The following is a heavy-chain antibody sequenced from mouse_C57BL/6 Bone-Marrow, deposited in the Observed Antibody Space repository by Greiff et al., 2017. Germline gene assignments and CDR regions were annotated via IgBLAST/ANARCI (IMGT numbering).Heavy chain of an antibody. CDR3: ARPLYYSNYDAAWFAY. J-gene: IGHJ3*01. CDR2: INPNYGTT. Sequence: VQLQQSGPELVKPGASVKISCKASGYSFTDYNMNWVRQSNGKSLEWIGVINPNYGTTSYNQKFKGKATLTVDQSSSTAYMQFNSLTSEDSSVYYCARPLYYSNYDAAWFAYWGQGTLVTVSA. V-gene: IGHV1-39*01. CDR1: GYSFTDYN. D-gene: IGHD2-5*01.